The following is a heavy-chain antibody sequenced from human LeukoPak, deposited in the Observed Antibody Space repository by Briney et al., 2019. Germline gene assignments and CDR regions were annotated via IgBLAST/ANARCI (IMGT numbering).Heavy chain of an antibody. V-gene: IGHV4-30-2*01. Sequence: SETLSVTCAVSGGSISSGGYSWSWIRQPPGKGLEWIGYIYHSGSTYYNPSLKSRVTISVDRSKNQFSLKLSSVTAADTAVYYCARGGDLFYGGNSGFFDYWGQGTLVTVSS. D-gene: IGHD2-21*02. J-gene: IGHJ4*02. CDR3: ARGGDLFYGGNSGFFDY. CDR1: GGSISSGGYS. CDR2: IYHSGST.